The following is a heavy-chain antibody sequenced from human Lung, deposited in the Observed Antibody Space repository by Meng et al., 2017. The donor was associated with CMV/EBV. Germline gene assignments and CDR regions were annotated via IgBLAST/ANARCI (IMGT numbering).Heavy chain of an antibody. Sequence: ASXXVFCKASGYTFTAHYFHWVRQAPGQGLEWMGWIHPHRGDTNYAQQFQGRVTLTRDTSINTGYMELTRLTSDDTAVYYCARDNNWGPDYWSQGTLVTVSS. D-gene: IGHD7-27*01. J-gene: IGHJ4*02. CDR2: IHPHRGDT. V-gene: IGHV1-2*02. CDR3: ARDNNWGPDY. CDR1: GYTFTAHY.